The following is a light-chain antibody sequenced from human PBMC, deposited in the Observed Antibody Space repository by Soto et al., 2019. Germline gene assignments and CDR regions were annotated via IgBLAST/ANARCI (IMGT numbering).Light chain of an antibody. CDR3: STYTANPTLI. CDR2: EDT. V-gene: IGLV2-14*03. CDR1: SSDIGGYKF. J-gene: IGLJ2*01. Sequence: QSALTQPASISGSPGQSLTIPCTATSSDIGGYKFVSWYQQHPGKTPKLIIYEDTYRPSGISERFFGSKSGNTASLTISGLQADDEADYYCSTYTANPTLIFGGGTKLTVL.